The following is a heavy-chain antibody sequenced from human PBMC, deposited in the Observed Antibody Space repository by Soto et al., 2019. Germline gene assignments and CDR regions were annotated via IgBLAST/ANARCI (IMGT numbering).Heavy chain of an antibody. D-gene: IGHD3-10*01. CDR1: GFTFSSYA. J-gene: IGHJ6*02. V-gene: IGHV3-30-3*01. CDR2: ISYDGSNK. Sequence: PGGSLRLSCAASGFTFSSYAMHWVRQAPGKGLEWVAVISYDGSNKYYADSVKGRFTISRDNSKNTLYLQMNSLRAEDTAVYYCARDSTLGIYYGSGSYDYYYGMDVWGQGTTVTVSS. CDR3: ARDSTLGIYYGSGSYDYYYGMDV.